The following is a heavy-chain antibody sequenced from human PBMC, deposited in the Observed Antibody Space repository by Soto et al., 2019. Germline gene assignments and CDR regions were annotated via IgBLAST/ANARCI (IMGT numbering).Heavy chain of an antibody. CDR1: GGSISSGGYY. CDR2: IYYSGST. CDR3: ARGGGYCSSTSCYTLDY. Sequence: QVQLQESGPGLVKPSQTLSLTCTVSGGSISSGGYYWSWIRQHPGKGLEWIGYIYYSGSTYYNPSLKSRVTISVDKSKNPFSLKLSSVTAADTAVYYCARGGGYCSSTSCYTLDYWGQGTLVTVSS. V-gene: IGHV4-31*03. J-gene: IGHJ4*02. D-gene: IGHD2-2*02.